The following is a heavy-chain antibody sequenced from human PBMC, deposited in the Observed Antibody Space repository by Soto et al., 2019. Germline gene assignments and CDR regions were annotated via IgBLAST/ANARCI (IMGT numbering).Heavy chain of an antibody. CDR1: GYTFTSYG. CDR2: ISAHNGNT. D-gene: IGHD1-1*01. J-gene: IGHJ4*02. CDR3: ARGRYGDY. Sequence: ASVKVSCKASGYTFTSYGITWVRQAPGQGLEWMGWISAHNGNTDYAQKLQGRVIVTRDTSTSTAYMELRSLRSDDAAVYYCARGRYGDYWGQGALVTVSS. V-gene: IGHV1-18*01.